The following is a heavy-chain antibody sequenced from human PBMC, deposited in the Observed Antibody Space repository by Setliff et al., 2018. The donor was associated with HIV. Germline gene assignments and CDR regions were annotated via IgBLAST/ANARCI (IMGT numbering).Heavy chain of an antibody. CDR3: ASVVVRGVTFIAEYFQH. CDR1: GGTFTFNTFS. V-gene: IGHV1-69*10. J-gene: IGHJ1*01. Sequence: SVKVSCKASGGTFTFNTFSLTWVRQAPGQGLEWMGGIIPILGITNYAQKFQGRVTITANKSTSTAYMELSNLRSEDTGVYYCASVVVRGVTFIAEYFQHWGQGTLVTVSS. D-gene: IGHD3-10*01. CDR2: IIPILGIT.